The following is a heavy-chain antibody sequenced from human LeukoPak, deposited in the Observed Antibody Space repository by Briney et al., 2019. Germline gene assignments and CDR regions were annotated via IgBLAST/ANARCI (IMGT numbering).Heavy chain of an antibody. CDR1: GFTFISYA. V-gene: IGHV3-23*01. J-gene: IGHJ4*02. CDR3: ARVMGAAAD. D-gene: IGHD6-13*01. CDR2: ISGSGGSC. Sequence: PRESLLLSCSAPGFTFISYAMSSVPQAPAKGLELVSGISGSGGSCSYADSVKGRFTISRHKAKNSRYLQINSLRAGGAVVYYCARVMGAAADWGQGTLVTVSS.